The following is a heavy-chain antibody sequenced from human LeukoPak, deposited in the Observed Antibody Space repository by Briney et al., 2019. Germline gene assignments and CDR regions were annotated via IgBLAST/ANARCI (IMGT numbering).Heavy chain of an antibody. J-gene: IGHJ4*02. V-gene: IGHV1-18*01. D-gene: IGHD2-15*01. CDR3: GRDPDPKLVAASSDY. Sequence: ASVKVSCTSSAYTFNIYGNSWYWLAPGQGLEWMGWISAYNGNTNYAQKLQGRVTMTTDKSTETAYMALRSLGSDDTAVYYCGRDPDPKLVAASSDYWGQGTLVTVSS. CDR2: ISAYNGNT. CDR1: AYTFNIYG.